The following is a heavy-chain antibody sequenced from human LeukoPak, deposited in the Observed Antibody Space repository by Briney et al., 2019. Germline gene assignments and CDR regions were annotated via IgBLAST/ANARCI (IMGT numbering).Heavy chain of an antibody. CDR3: ARMGRGLMVRGVITEFDY. Sequence: PGRSLRLSCAASGFTFSSYAMHWVRQAPGKGLEWVAVISYDGSNKYYADSVKGRFTISRDNSKNTLYLQMNSLRAEDTAVYYCARMGRGLMVRGVITEFDYWGQGTLVTVSS. D-gene: IGHD3-10*01. J-gene: IGHJ4*02. V-gene: IGHV3-30-3*01. CDR2: ISYDGSNK. CDR1: GFTFSSYA.